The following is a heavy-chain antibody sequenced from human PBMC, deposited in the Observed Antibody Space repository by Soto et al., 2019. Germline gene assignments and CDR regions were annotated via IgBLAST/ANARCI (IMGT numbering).Heavy chain of an antibody. D-gene: IGHD3-3*01. Sequence: QVQLVESGGGVVQPGRSLRLSCAASGFTFSSYAMHWVRQAPGKGLEWVAVISYDGSNKYYADSVKGRFTISRDNSKNPLHMQMNRLRAEDRAVYDCARDKDPFGVVDPAVYWGQGTLVTVSS. CDR1: GFTFSSYA. CDR3: ARDKDPFGVVDPAVY. CDR2: ISYDGSNK. J-gene: IGHJ4*02. V-gene: IGHV3-30-3*01.